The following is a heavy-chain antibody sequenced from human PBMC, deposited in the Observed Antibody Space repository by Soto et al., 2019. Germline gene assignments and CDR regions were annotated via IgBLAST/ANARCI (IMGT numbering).Heavy chain of an antibody. V-gene: IGHV4-61*01. CDR3: ARDRRDRVATIRQSYGMDV. J-gene: IGHJ6*02. CDR2: IYYSGST. Sequence: PSETLSLTCTVSGGSVSSGSYYWSWIRQPPGKGLEWIGYIYYSGSTNYNPSLKSRVTISVDTSKNQFSLKLSSVTAADTAVYYCARDRRDRVATIRQSYGMDVWGQGTTVTVSS. D-gene: IGHD5-12*01. CDR1: GGSVSSGSYY.